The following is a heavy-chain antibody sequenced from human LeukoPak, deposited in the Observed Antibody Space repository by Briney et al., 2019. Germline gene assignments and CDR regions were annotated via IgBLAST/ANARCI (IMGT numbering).Heavy chain of an antibody. CDR2: IRFDGGSQ. V-gene: IGHV3-30*02. D-gene: IGHD6-19*01. J-gene: IGHJ1*01. Sequence: PGGSLRVSCVASGFIFRGYGMHWVRQAPGKGLEWVAYIRFDGGSQYYADAVKGRFTISRDNAKDTLYLQMNSLRAEDTAVYYCAKGDRYSSGWYTEYFQHWGQGTLVTVSS. CDR3: AKGDRYSSGWYTEYFQH. CDR1: GFIFRGYG.